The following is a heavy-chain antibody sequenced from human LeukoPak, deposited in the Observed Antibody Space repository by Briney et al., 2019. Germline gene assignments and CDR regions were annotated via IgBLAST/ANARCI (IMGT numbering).Heavy chain of an antibody. CDR3: AKDRWKRGYSYAVFDY. V-gene: IGHV3-53*05. CDR2: IYSGGRT. CDR1: GFTVSSNY. D-gene: IGHD5-18*01. Sequence: QTGGSLRLSCAASGFTVSSNYVNWVRQAPGKGLEWVSGIYSGGRTYYVDSAKGRFTISRDDSKNTLYLQMNSLRAEDTAVYYCAKDRWKRGYSYAVFDYWGQGTLVTVSS. J-gene: IGHJ4*02.